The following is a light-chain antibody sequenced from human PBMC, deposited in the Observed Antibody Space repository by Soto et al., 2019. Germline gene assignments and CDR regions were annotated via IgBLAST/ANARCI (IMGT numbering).Light chain of an antibody. CDR3: QQRSNWPLT. CDR2: DAS. J-gene: IGKJ5*01. Sequence: EIVLTQSPATLSLSPGEIATLSCRASQSVSSYLAWYQQKPGQAPRLLIYDASNRATAIPARFSGSGSGTDFTLTISSPEPEDVAVYYCQQRSNWPLTFGQGTRLEIK. V-gene: IGKV3-11*01. CDR1: QSVSSY.